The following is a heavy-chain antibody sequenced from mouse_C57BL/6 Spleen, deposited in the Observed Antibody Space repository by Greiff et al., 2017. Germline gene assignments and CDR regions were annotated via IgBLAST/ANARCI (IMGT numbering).Heavy chain of an antibody. CDR2: IHPNSGST. J-gene: IGHJ2*01. V-gene: IGHV1-64*01. CDR3: ARTGYYYGSSSFDY. D-gene: IGHD1-1*01. CDR1: GYTFTSYW. Sequence: QVQLQQPGAELVKPGASVKLSCKASGYTFTSYWMHWVKQRPGQGLEWIGMIHPNSGSTNYNEKFKSKATLTVDKSSSTAYMQLSSLTSEDSAVYYWARTGYYYGSSSFDYWGQGTTLTVSS.